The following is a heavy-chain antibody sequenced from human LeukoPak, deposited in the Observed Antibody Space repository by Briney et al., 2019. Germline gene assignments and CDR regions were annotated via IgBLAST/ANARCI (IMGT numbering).Heavy chain of an antibody. D-gene: IGHD4-17*01. J-gene: IGHJ5*02. CDR1: GFTFSSYS. CDR2: ISSSSSTI. CDR3: ARGGDYGDYLGWFDP. Sequence: GGSLRLSCAASGFTFSSYSMNWVRQAPGKGLEWVSYISSSSSTIYYADSVKGRFTISRDNSKNTLYLQMNSLRAEDTAVYYCARGGDYGDYLGWFDPWGQGTLVTVSS. V-gene: IGHV3-48*01.